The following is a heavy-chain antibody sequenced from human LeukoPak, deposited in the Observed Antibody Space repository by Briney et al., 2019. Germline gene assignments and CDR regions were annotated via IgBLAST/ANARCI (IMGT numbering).Heavy chain of an antibody. CDR1: GFTFSNYC. CDR3: ARDEQLVDIWFDP. J-gene: IGHJ5*02. D-gene: IGHD6-13*01. Sequence: PGGSLRLSCAASGFTFSNYCMSWIRQAPGKGLEWVSYISSSGSTIYYADSVKGRFTISRDNAKNSLYLQMNSLRAEDTAVYYCARDEQLVDIWFDPWGQGTLVTVSS. CDR2: ISSSGSTI. V-gene: IGHV3-11*01.